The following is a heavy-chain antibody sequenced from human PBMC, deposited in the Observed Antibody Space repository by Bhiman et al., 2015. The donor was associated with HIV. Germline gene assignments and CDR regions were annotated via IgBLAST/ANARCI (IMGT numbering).Heavy chain of an antibody. V-gene: IGHV3-43D*03. Sequence: EVQLVESGGVVVQPGGSLRLSCAASGFTFDDYAMHWVRQAPGKGLEWVSLISWDGSSTYYADSVQGRFTISRDNSKNSLYLQMNSLRAEDTAFYYCAKDSSGPQYNWNGFDYWGQGTLVTVSS. CDR3: AKDSSGPQYNWNGFDY. D-gene: IGHD1-20*01. CDR1: GFTFDDYA. J-gene: IGHJ4*02. CDR2: ISWDGSST.